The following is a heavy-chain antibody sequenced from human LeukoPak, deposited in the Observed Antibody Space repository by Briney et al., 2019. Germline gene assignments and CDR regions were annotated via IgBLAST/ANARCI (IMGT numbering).Heavy chain of an antibody. CDR3: ARELRTYYYGSGRKGPFDY. CDR2: INHSGST. J-gene: IGHJ4*02. D-gene: IGHD3-10*01. V-gene: IGHV4-34*01. Sequence: SETLSLTCAVYGGSFSGYYWSWIRQPPGKGLEWIGEINHSGSTNYNPSLKSRVTISVDTSKNQFSLRLSSVTAADTAVYYCARELRTYYYGSGRKGPFDYWGQGTLVTVSS. CDR1: GGSFSGYY.